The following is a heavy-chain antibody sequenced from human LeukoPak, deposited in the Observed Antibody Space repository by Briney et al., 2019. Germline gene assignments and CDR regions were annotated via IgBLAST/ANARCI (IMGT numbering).Heavy chain of an antibody. CDR1: GGSISSGGYY. V-gene: IGHV4-39*07. J-gene: IGHJ6*02. CDR2: INHSGST. CDR3: ARDGIAAYGMDV. D-gene: IGHD6-13*01. Sequence: PSETLSLTCTVSGGSISSGGYYWSWIRQPPGKGLEWIGEINHSGSTNYNPSLKSRVTISVDTSKNQFSLKLSSVTAADTAVYYCARDGIAAYGMDVWGQGTTVTVSS.